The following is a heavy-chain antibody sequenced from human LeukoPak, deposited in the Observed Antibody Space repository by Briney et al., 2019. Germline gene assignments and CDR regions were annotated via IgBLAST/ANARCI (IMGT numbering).Heavy chain of an antibody. J-gene: IGHJ4*02. CDR1: GGSISSSSYY. Sequence: PSETPPLTCTVSGGSISSSSYYWGWIRQPPGKGLEWIGSIYYSGSTYYNPSLKSRVTISVDTSKNQFSLKLSSVTAADTAVYYCARQLEWELLRGEEFDYWGQGTLVTVSS. CDR2: IYYSGST. CDR3: ARQLEWELLRGEEFDY. D-gene: IGHD1-26*01. V-gene: IGHV4-39*01.